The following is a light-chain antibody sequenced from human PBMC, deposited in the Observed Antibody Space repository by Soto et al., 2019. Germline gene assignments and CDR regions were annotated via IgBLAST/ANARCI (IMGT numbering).Light chain of an antibody. V-gene: IGKV1-39*01. CDR2: AAS. J-gene: IGKJ4*01. Sequence: DIQITHSPSSLSASVGDRVTITCRSSQSISNYLNWYQQKPGKAPKLLIYAASSLQSGVPSRFSGSGSGTDFTLTISSLQPEDFATYYCQQSYSTLTLGGGTKVDIK. CDR3: QQSYSTLT. CDR1: QSISNY.